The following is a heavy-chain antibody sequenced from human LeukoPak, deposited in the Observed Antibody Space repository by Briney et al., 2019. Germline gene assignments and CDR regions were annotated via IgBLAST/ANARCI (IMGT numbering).Heavy chain of an antibody. CDR1: GYTFTGYY. Sequence: ASVKVSCKASGYTFTGYYMHWVRQAPGQGLEWMGWISAYNGNTNYAQKFQGRVTMTRDMSTSTVCMELSSLRSEDTAVYYCARDYSYYYGSGSDYWGQGTLVTVSS. V-gene: IGHV1-2*02. J-gene: IGHJ4*02. D-gene: IGHD3-10*01. CDR3: ARDYSYYYGSGSDY. CDR2: ISAYNGNT.